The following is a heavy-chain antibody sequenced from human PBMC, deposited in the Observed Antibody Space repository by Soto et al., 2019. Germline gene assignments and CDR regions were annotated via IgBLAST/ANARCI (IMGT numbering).Heavy chain of an antibody. Sequence: RASVKLSCKASGYTLTRDVIGWGRQDPGQGLEWLGVVNPSSGTTTYAQKFHGIVAMTRDTSTSTVYMELSSLRSEDTAVYYCGREYYYGSGNYNRLDVWGQRPTVTLSS. CDR3: GREYYYGSGNYNRLDV. D-gene: IGHD3-10*01. CDR1: GYTLTRDV. V-gene: IGHV1-46*03. CDR2: VNPSSGTT. J-gene: IGHJ6*02.